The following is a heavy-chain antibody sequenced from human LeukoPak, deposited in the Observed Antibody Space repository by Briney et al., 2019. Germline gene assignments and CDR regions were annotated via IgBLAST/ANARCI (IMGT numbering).Heavy chain of an antibody. Sequence: SETLSLTCSVSDDSIAMYYWTWIRQPPGKGLEWIGYVDHTGSTNFNPSLNGRVTISVDTSKNQFSLKLSSVTAADTAVYYCARVRVGAFDIWGQGTMVTVSS. V-gene: IGHV4-59*01. J-gene: IGHJ3*02. CDR3: ARVRVGAFDI. CDR2: VDHTGST. CDR1: DDSIAMYY. D-gene: IGHD3-10*01.